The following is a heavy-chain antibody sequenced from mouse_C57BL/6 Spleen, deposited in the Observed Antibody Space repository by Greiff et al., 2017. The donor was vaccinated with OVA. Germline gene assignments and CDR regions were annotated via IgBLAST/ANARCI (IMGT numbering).Heavy chain of an antibody. CDR1: GFSLTSYG. V-gene: IGHV2-2*01. D-gene: IGHD2-4*01. Sequence: VKLMESGPGLVQPSQSLSITCTVSGFSLTSYGVHWVRQSPGKGLEWLGVIWSGGSTDYNAAFISRLSISKDNSKSQVFFKMNSLQADDTAIYYCARKGGIYYDYDGYAMDYWGQGTSVTVSS. CDR2: IWSGGST. J-gene: IGHJ4*01. CDR3: ARKGGIYYDYDGYAMDY.